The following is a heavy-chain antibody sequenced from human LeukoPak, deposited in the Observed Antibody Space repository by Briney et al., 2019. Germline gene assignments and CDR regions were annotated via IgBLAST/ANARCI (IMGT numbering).Heavy chain of an antibody. D-gene: IGHD3-9*01. CDR1: GFTFSSYA. CDR2: ISGSGGST. V-gene: IGHV3-23*01. CDR3: AKGTGLRYFDWLSSDYFDY. J-gene: IGHJ4*02. Sequence: GGSLRLSCAASGFTFSSYAMSWVRQAPGKGLEWVSAISGSGGSTYYADSVKGRFTISRDNSKNTLYLQMNSLRAEDTAVYYCAKGTGLRYFDWLSSDYFDYWGQGTLVTVSS.